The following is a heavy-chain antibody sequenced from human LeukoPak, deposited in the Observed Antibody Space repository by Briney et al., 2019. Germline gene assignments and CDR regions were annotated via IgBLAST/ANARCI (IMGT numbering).Heavy chain of an antibody. J-gene: IGHJ3*02. Sequence: SETLSLTCTVSGGSLSSYYWSWIRQPPGKGLEWIGYIYYSGSTNYNPSLKSRVTISVDTSKNQFSLKLSSVTAADTAVYYCAREGCRFEDAFDIWGQGTMVTVSS. CDR2: IYYSGST. D-gene: IGHD3-10*01. V-gene: IGHV4-59*01. CDR3: AREGCRFEDAFDI. CDR1: GGSLSSYY.